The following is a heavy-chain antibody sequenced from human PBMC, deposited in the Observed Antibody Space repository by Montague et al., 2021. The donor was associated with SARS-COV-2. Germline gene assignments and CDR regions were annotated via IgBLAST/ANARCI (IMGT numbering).Heavy chain of an antibody. CDR1: GGSISAYY. D-gene: IGHD2-15*01. CDR3: ARESRLKYLEGLGSRYVYYGIDV. V-gene: IGHV4-59*01. J-gene: IGHJ6*02. Sequence: SETLSLTCTVSGGSISAYYWSWIRQPPGKGPEWIGDISSSGTTNYNPSLKSRITVSVDTSRNQLSLKLSSVTAADSAVYYCARESRLKYLEGLGSRYVYYGIDVWGQGTTVTVSS. CDR2: ISSSGTT.